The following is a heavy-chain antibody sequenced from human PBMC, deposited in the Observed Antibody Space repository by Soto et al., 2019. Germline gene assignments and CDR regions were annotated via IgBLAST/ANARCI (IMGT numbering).Heavy chain of an antibody. CDR2: IYYSGST. D-gene: IGHD6-6*01. V-gene: IGHV4-31*03. CDR3: ARDRHNNCFDP. J-gene: IGHJ5*02. CDR1: GASMSSGGYY. Sequence: QVQLQESGPGLVKPSQTLSLTCTVSGASMSSGGYYWTWIRQSPGKGLEWIGYIYYSGSTYYNPSPESRVAISSDTSRSQFSLTLHSVTAADTAIYYCARDRHNNCFDPWGQGTLVTVSS.